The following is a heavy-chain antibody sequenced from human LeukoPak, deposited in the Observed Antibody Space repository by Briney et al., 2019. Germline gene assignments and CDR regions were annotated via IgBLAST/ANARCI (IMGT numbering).Heavy chain of an antibody. CDR1: GFTFSSYT. J-gene: IGHJ4*02. CDR2: ISYDGNEK. CDR3: ARKGGTMVNYRPFDY. Sequence: PGASLRLSCAASGFTFSSYTMHWVRQAPGKGLEWVAVISYDGNEKYYADSVKGGFTISRDNSKSTMYLQMNSLRAEDTAVYYCARKGGTMVNYRPFDYWGQGTLVTVSS. D-gene: IGHD3-10*01. V-gene: IGHV3-30*04.